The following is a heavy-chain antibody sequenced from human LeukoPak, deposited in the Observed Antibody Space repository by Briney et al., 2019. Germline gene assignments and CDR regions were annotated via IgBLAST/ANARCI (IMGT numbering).Heavy chain of an antibody. CDR1: GFTFSDYY. CDR3: ARDRGNSDPGDWFDS. Sequence: GGSLRLSCAASGFTFSDYYMSWIRQAPGKGLEWVSYISGSGSTVYYAASVRGRFTISRDNAKNSLFLQMNGLRAEDTAVYYCARDRGNSDPGDWFDSWGQGTLVTVSS. D-gene: IGHD4-23*01. CDR2: ISGSGSTV. J-gene: IGHJ5*01. V-gene: IGHV3-11*01.